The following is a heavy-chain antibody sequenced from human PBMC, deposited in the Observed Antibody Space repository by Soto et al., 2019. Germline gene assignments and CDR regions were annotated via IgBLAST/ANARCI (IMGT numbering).Heavy chain of an antibody. Sequence: GGSLRLSCTTSGFTFGDYAISWVRQAPGKGLEWVGFIRSKTYAGTTEYAASVRGRFTISRDDSESIAFLQMNRLQIEDTGVYFCSRNVIANYWGPGTLGTVSS. V-gene: IGHV3-49*04. CDR1: GFTFGDYA. CDR2: IRSKTYAGTT. CDR3: SRNVIANY. J-gene: IGHJ4*02. D-gene: IGHD2-21*01.